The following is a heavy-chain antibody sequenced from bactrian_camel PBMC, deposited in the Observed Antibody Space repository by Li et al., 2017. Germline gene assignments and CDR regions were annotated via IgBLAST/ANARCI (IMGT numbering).Heavy chain of an antibody. CDR1: GFTIVSGC. J-gene: IGHJ4*01. D-gene: IGHD2*01. V-gene: IGHV3S55*01. CDR2: IDSDGRT. Sequence: HVQLVESGGGSVQAGGSLRLSCVVSGFTIVSGCMGWFRQAPGKEREGVAAIDSDGRTDYVASVKGRFTISRDNAKNTLYLQMTNLQPEDTAVYYCAAEYCPVGSEWLGPDACEETCWGQGTQVTVS. CDR3: AAEYCPVGSEWLGPDACEETC.